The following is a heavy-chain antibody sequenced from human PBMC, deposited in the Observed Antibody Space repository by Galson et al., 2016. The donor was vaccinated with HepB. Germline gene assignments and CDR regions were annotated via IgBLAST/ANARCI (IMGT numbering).Heavy chain of an antibody. Sequence: SLRLSCAASGFTFSSNGMHWVRQAPGKGLEWVAVIWYDGSNKYYADSVKGRFTISRDNSKNTLYLQMNILRAEDTAVYFCAKDYSGSYPIYYFDYWGQGTLVTVSS. V-gene: IGHV3-33*06. CDR3: AKDYSGSYPIYYFDY. J-gene: IGHJ4*02. CDR1: GFTFSSNG. D-gene: IGHD1-26*01. CDR2: IWYDGSNK.